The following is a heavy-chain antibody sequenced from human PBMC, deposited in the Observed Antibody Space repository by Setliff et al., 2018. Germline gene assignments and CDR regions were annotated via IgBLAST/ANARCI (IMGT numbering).Heavy chain of an antibody. J-gene: IGHJ4*02. CDR2: ISWNSGSI. CDR1: GFTFDDYA. V-gene: IGHV3-9*01. CDR3: ARDGGEY. Sequence: GRSLRLSCAASGFTFDDYAMHWVRQAPGKGLEWVSGISWNSGSIGYADSVKGRFTISRDNAKNSLYLQMNSLRAEDTAVYYCARDGGEYWGQGTLVTVSS. D-gene: IGHD3-16*01.